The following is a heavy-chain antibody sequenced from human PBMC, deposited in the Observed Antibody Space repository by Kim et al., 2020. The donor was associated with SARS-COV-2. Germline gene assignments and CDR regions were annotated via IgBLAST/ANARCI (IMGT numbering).Heavy chain of an antibody. D-gene: IGHD2-15*01. CDR2: IYPGESDI. CDR1: GYSFTSYW. CDR3: ARIGDY. J-gene: IGHJ4*02. Sequence: GESLKISCKGSGYSFTSYWIGWVRQMPGKGLEWMWIIYPGESDIRYSPSFQGQVTISADKSISTVYLQWRSLKPSDTAMYYCARIGDYWGQGTLVTVSS. V-gene: IGHV5-51*01.